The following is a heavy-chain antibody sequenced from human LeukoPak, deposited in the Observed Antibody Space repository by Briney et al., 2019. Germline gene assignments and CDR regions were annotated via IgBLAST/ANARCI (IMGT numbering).Heavy chain of an antibody. CDR1: GGSFSGYY. D-gene: IGHD1-14*01. V-gene: IGHV4-34*01. Sequence: SETLSLTCAVYGGSFSGYYWSWIRQPPGKGLEWIGEINHSGSTNYNPSLKSRVTISVDTSKNQFSLKLSSVTAADTAVYYCARPRTRNKERGNFDYWGQGTLVTVSS. CDR3: ARPRTRNKERGNFDY. CDR2: INHSGST. J-gene: IGHJ4*02.